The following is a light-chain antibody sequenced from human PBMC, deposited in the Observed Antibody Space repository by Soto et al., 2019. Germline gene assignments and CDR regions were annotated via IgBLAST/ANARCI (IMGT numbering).Light chain of an antibody. CDR2: GNR. J-gene: IGLJ3*02. Sequence: HWYQQLPGAAPKLVIFGNRNRPSGVPERFSGSKSGTSASLAITGLQAEDEADYYCQAYDYSLTASVFGGGTKLTVL. V-gene: IGLV1-40*01. CDR3: QAYDYSLTASV.